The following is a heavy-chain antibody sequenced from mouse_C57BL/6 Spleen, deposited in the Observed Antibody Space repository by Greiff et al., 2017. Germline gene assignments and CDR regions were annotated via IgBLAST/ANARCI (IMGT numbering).Heavy chain of an antibody. D-gene: IGHD2-2*01. J-gene: IGHJ4*01. Sequence: QVQLQQPGAELVKPGASVMLSCKASGYTFTSYWLQWVKQRPGPGLEWIGEIDPSDSYTNYNQKFKGKATLTVDTSSSTAYMQLSSLTSEDSAVYYCARNYGNDDAMDYWGQGTSGTVSS. CDR2: IDPSDSYT. V-gene: IGHV1-50*01. CDR1: GYTFTSYW. CDR3: ARNYGNDDAMDY.